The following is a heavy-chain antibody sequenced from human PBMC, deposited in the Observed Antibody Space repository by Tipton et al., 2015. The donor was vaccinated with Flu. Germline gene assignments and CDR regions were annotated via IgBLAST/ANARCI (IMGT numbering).Heavy chain of an antibody. J-gene: IGHJ6*02. Sequence: SLRLSCAASGFTFSDSPMHWVRQASGKGLEWLGRMKSKASTYATRYAASVKGRFTISGDDSKNTAYLQMDSLKSEDTAVYYCAKDSAAGGTWNWPYYYGVDVWGQGTTVTVSS. CDR2: MKSKASTYAT. CDR3: AKDSAAGGTWNWPYYYGVDV. CDR1: GFTFSDSP. V-gene: IGHV3-73*01. D-gene: IGHD6-13*01.